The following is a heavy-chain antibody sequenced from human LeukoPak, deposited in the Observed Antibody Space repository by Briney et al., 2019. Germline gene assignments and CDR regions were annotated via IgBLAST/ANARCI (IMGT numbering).Heavy chain of an antibody. Sequence: GGSLRLSCSASGFTFSSHCKNWVRQTPGKGLEWVSSISTSSSFIYYADSVKGRFTISRDNAKSSLYLQMNSLRAEDTAVYYCARNYDFWSSPQGYMDVWGKGTTVTVSS. V-gene: IGHV3-21*01. J-gene: IGHJ6*03. CDR3: ARNYDFWSSPQGYMDV. D-gene: IGHD3-3*01. CDR2: ISTSSSFI. CDR1: GFTFSSHC.